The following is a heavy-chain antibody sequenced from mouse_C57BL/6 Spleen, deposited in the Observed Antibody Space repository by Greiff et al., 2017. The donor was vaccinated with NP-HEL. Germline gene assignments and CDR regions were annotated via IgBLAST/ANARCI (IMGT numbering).Heavy chain of an antibody. J-gene: IGHJ4*01. D-gene: IGHD1-1*01. CDR1: GYTFTDYY. CDR2: IGPGSGST. CDR3: ARWIITTVVASYYYAMDY. Sequence: QVQLQQSGAELVKPGASVKISCKASGYTFTDYYINWVKQRPGQGLEWIGKIGPGSGSTYYNEKLKGKATLTADKSSITAYMQLSSLTSEDSAVYFCARWIITTVVASYYYAMDYWGQGTSVTVSS. V-gene: IGHV1-77*01.